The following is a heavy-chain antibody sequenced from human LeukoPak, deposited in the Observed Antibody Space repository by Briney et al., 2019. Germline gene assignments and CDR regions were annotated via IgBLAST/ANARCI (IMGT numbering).Heavy chain of an antibody. CDR2: INHSGST. V-gene: IGHV4-34*01. J-gene: IGHJ4*02. D-gene: IGHD6-19*01. CDR1: GGSFSGYY. CDR3: ARESYPGGSGWYSGIYYFDY. Sequence: SETLSLTCAVYGGSFSGYYWSWIRQPPGKGLEWIGEINHSGSTNYNPSLKSRVTISVDTSKNQFSLKLSSVTAADTAVYYCARESYPGGSGWYSGIYYFDYWGQGTLVTVSS.